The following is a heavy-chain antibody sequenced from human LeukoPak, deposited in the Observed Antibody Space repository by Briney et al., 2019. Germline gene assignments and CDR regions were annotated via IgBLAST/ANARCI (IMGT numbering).Heavy chain of an antibody. J-gene: IGHJ3*02. D-gene: IGHD2-2*01. CDR1: GFTFSSYW. V-gene: IGHV3-7*03. CDR2: IKQDGSEK. Sequence: GGSLRLSCAASGFTFSSYWMSWVRQAPGKGLEWVANIKQDGSEKYYADSVKGRFTISRDNSKNTLFLQMNSLRAEDTAVYYCAKGYCSSSSCYSYAFDIWGQGTVVTVSS. CDR3: AKGYCSSSSCYSYAFDI.